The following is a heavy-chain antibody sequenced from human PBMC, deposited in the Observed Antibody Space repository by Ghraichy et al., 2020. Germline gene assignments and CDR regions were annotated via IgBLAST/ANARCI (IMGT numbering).Heavy chain of an antibody. D-gene: IGHD6-6*01. V-gene: IGHV6-1*01. J-gene: IGHJ5*02. CDR1: GDSVSSNSAA. Sequence: TCAISGDSVSSNSAAWNWVRQSPSRGLEWLGRTYYRSKWFNDYAVSVKSRITITPDTSKNQFSLHLNSVTPEDTAVYFCAAGSSFTSWGQGTLVTVSS. CDR2: TYYRSKWFN. CDR3: AAGSSFTS.